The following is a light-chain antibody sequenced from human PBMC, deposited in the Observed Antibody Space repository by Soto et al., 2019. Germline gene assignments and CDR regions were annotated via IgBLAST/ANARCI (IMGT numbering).Light chain of an antibody. J-gene: IGLJ1*01. CDR1: NIGYKS. V-gene: IGLV3-21*02. CDR2: DDS. Sequence: SYELTQSPSVSVAPGQTARITCGGDNIGYKSVHWYQQKPGQAPVLVVSDDSDRPSGIPERFSGSNSGNVATLTITRVEAGEAADYYCQGWGSGSDNRHAFETRAKLTVL. CDR3: QGWGSGSDNRHA.